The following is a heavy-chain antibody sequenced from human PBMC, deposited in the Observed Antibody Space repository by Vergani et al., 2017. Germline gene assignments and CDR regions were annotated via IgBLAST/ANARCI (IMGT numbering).Heavy chain of an antibody. D-gene: IGHD2/OR15-2a*01. Sequence: VQLLESGGGLVQPGGSLRLSCAASGFTFSSYAMHWVRQAPGKGLEWLAVISYDGSNKYYADSVKGRFTISRDNSKNTLYLQMNSLRAEDTAVYYCARVRAVKVIYYYMDVWGKGTTVTVSS. J-gene: IGHJ6*03. CDR3: ARVRAVKVIYYYMDV. V-gene: IGHV3-30*01. CDR1: GFTFSSYA. CDR2: ISYDGSNK.